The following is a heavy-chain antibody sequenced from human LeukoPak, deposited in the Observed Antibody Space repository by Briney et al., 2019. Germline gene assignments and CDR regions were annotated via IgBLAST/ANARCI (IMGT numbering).Heavy chain of an antibody. Sequence: PSETLSLTCTVSGGFISPYFWSWIRQPPGKGLEWIGYISYTGRTNYNPSLKSRVTISVDTSKNQFSLQLTSVTAADTAVYYCARDDYRGVTNFDPWGQGTLVTVSS. V-gene: IGHV4-59*01. J-gene: IGHJ5*02. CDR2: ISYTGRT. D-gene: IGHD3-10*01. CDR3: ARDDYRGVTNFDP. CDR1: GGFISPYF.